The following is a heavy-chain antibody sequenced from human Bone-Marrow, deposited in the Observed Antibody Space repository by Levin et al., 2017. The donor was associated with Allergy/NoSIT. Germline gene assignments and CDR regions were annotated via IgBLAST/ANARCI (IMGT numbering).Heavy chain of an antibody. V-gene: IGHV5-51*01. CDR3: ARHSSSSTDFYYYYMDA. J-gene: IGHJ6*03. CDR2: IYPDDSDT. D-gene: IGHD2-2*01. Sequence: AGESLKISCQASGYSFSTYWIGWVRQMPGKGLEWMGIIYPDDSDTRYSPSFQGQVTISADKSISTAYLQWSGLKASDTAMYYCARHSSSSTDFYYYYMDAWGKGTAVTVSS. CDR1: GYSFSTYW.